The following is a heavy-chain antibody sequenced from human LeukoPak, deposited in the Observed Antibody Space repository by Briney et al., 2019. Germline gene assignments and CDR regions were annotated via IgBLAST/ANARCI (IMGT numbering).Heavy chain of an antibody. Sequence: QTGGSLRLSCAASGFTFSSYWMHWVRQAPGKGLVWVSRINSDGSSTSYADSVKGRFTISRDNSKNTLYLQMNSLRAEDTAVYYCARDIIDIVVVVAAPGTYYYGMDVWGQGTTVTVSS. V-gene: IGHV3-74*01. CDR1: GFTFSSYW. J-gene: IGHJ6*02. CDR2: INSDGSST. D-gene: IGHD2-15*01. CDR3: ARDIIDIVVVVAAPGTYYYGMDV.